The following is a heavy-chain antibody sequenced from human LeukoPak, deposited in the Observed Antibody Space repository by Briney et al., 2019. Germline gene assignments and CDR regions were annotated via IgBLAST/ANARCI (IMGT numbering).Heavy chain of an antibody. D-gene: IGHD2-2*01. CDR3: ARDTGYCSSTSCYQGWFAP. J-gene: IGHJ5*02. CDR2: INPNSGGT. V-gene: IGHV1-2*02. CDR1: GYTFSDDY. Sequence: ASVKVSCKASGYTFSDDYMHWVRQAPGQGLEWMGWINPNSGGTNYAQKFQGRVTMTRDTSISTAYMELSRLRSDDTAVYYCARDTGYCSSTSCYQGWFAPWGQGTLVTVSS.